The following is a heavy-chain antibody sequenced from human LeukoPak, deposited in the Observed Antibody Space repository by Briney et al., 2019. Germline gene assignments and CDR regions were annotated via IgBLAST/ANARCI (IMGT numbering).Heavy chain of an antibody. CDR2: INPNSGGT. CDR1: GYTFTGYY. J-gene: IGHJ4*02. Sequence: ASVTVSCKASGYTFTGYYMHWVRQAPGQGLEWMGWINPNSGGTNYAQKFQGRVTMTRDTSISTAYMELSRLRSDDTAVYYCARALTMIVVAPWGFDYWGQGTLVTVSS. V-gene: IGHV1-2*02. D-gene: IGHD3-22*01. CDR3: ARALTMIVVAPWGFDY.